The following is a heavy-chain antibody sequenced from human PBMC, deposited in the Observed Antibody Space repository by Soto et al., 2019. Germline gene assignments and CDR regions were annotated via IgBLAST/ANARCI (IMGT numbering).Heavy chain of an antibody. CDR2: INPNSGGT. CDR3: TRDASRDSRARGWFDP. J-gene: IGHJ5*02. Sequence: ASVKVSCEASGYTFTGYYMHWVRQAPGQGLEWMGWINPNSGGTNYAQKFQGRVTMTRDTSISTAYMELNSLRAEDTAVYYCTRDASRDSRARGWFDPWGPGTLVTVSS. D-gene: IGHD3-10*01. CDR1: GYTFTGYY. V-gene: IGHV1-2*02.